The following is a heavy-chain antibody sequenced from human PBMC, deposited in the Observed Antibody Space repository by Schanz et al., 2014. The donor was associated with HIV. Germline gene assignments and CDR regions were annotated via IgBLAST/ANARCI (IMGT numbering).Heavy chain of an antibody. CDR3: ARAGQWFGHLD. D-gene: IGHD3-10*01. Sequence: QVKLQQWGAGLLKPSETLSLTCAVYGGSFTGYYWSWIRQSPGKGLEWIGNVFSNGATKYNPSLQSRVTISVDTSQNQFSLKLTSVTAADTAVYFCARAGQWFGHLDWGQGTLVTVSS. J-gene: IGHJ4*02. CDR1: GGSFTGYY. CDR2: VFSNGAT. V-gene: IGHV4-34*12.